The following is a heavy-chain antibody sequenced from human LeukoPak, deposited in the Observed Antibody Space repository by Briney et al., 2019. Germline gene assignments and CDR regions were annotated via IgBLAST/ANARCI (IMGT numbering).Heavy chain of an antibody. CDR3: ATEDILAGFNASEI. D-gene: IGHD3-9*01. CDR2: IWYDGSSQ. J-gene: IGHJ3*02. Sequence: GGSLRLSCAASGFTFSSYGMHWVRQAPGKGLEWVALIWYDGSSQFYADSVKGRFSISRDNSKHTLYLQMHSLRAEDTAVYYCATEDILAGFNASEIWGQGTMVTVSS. CDR1: GFTFSSYG. V-gene: IGHV3-33*01.